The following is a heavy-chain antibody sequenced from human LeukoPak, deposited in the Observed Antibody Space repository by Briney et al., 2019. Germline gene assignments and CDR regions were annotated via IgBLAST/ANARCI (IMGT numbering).Heavy chain of an antibody. D-gene: IGHD1-1*01. V-gene: IGHV1-2*06. CDR2: INPNSGGT. CDR1: GYTFTGYY. CDR3: ARDPVRWNSDY. Sequence: ASVKVSCKASGYTFTGYYMHWVRQAPGQGLEWMGRINPNSGGTNYAQKFQGRVTMTTDTSTSTAYMELRSLRSDDTAVYYCARDPVRWNSDYWGQGTLVTVSS. J-gene: IGHJ4*02.